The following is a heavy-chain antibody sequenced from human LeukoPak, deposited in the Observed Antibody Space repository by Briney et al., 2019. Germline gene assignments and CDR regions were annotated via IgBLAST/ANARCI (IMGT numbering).Heavy chain of an antibody. CDR1: GGSISTISYY. J-gene: IGHJ4*02. V-gene: IGHV4-39*07. CDR3: ARGFRGGHFDY. CDR2: IYYTGST. Sequence: SETLSLTCTVSGGSISTISYYWGWIRQPPGKGLEWIGSIYYTGSTYYNPSLKSRVTISVDSSNNLFSLKLSSVTAADTAVYFCARGFRGGHFDYWGQGTLVTVSS. D-gene: IGHD3-16*01.